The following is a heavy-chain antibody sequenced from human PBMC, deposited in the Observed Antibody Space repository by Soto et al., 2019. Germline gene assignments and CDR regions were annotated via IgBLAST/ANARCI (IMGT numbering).Heavy chain of an antibody. CDR1: GVSISSGDYY. D-gene: IGHD3-22*01. CDR2: IYYNGNT. CDR3: ARGYYDSSGYPWAFDI. Sequence: SDTLSLTCTFAGVSISSGDYYWSWIRQLPGKDLEWIAYIYYNGNTYYTPSLKSRATISLDTSRNQFFLNLNSVTAADTAVYYCARGYYDSSGYPWAFDIWGQGTMVT. V-gene: IGHV4-30-4*02. J-gene: IGHJ3*02.